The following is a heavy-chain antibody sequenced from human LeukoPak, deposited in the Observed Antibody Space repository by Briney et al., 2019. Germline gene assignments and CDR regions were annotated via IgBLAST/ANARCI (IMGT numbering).Heavy chain of an antibody. V-gene: IGHV4-39*07. J-gene: IGHJ4*02. CDR3: ARDESTHYYDSSGYS. CDR2: IYHSGST. Sequence: PSETLSLTCTVSGGSISSSSYYWGWIRQPPGKGLEWIGSIYHSGSTYYNPSLKSRVTISVDRSKNQFSLKLSSVTAADTAVYYCARDESTHYYDSSGYSWGQGTLVTVSS. D-gene: IGHD3-22*01. CDR1: GGSISSSSYY.